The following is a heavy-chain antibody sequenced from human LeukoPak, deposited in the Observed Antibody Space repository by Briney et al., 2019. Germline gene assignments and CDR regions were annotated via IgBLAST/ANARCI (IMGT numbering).Heavy chain of an antibody. V-gene: IGHV1-18*01. CDR1: GYTFTSYG. D-gene: IGHD2-2*01. CDR3: ATGLYCSSTSCYAGMDAFYI. J-gene: IGHJ3*02. Sequence: ASVTVSCKASGYTFTSYGSRGVRQAPGEGVEGMGWISAYNGKRNYAQTLQGRDTITTDTSTSTAYMELRSLRSDHTAVYYCATGLYCSSTSCYAGMDAFYIWGQGTMVTVSS. CDR2: ISAYNGKR.